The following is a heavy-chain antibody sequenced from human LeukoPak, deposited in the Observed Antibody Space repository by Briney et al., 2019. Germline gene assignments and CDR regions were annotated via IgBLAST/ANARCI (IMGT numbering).Heavy chain of an antibody. Sequence: PSETLSLTCTVSGASISSYHWSWIRQPPGKGLEWIGYIYDSRSTNYNPSLKSRVTISVDTSKNQLSLKLSSVTAEDTAVYYCSRGANWFDPWGQATLVTVSS. J-gene: IGHJ5*02. CDR2: IYDSRST. CDR1: GASISSYH. V-gene: IGHV4-59*01. D-gene: IGHD1-26*01. CDR3: SRGANWFDP.